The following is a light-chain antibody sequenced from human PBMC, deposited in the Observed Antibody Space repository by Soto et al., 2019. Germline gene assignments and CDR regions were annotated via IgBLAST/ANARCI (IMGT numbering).Light chain of an antibody. CDR1: QAINTY. J-gene: IGKJ5*01. CDR3: QQSYSTLLIT. Sequence: DIQMTQSPSFLSASVGDRVTISCRASQAINTYLNWYQQKPGKAPKLLIYGTSDLQNGVPSRFSSGGSGTDFTLASSRLQPEDFATYYRQQSYSTLLITFGQGTRLEV. V-gene: IGKV1-39*01. CDR2: GTS.